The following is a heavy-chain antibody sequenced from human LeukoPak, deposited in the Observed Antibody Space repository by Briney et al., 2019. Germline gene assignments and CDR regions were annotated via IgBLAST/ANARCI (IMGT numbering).Heavy chain of an antibody. J-gene: IGHJ2*01. CDR2: TYTSGST. CDR3: ARDECSSTSCYFRAAHWYFDL. V-gene: IGHV4-4*07. D-gene: IGHD2-2*01. CDR1: GGSISSYY. Sequence: PSETLSLTCTVSGGSISSYYWSWIRQPAGKGLEWIGRTYTSGSTNYNPSLKSRVTMSVDTSKNQFSLKLSSVTAADTAVYYCARDECSSTSCYFRAAHWYFDLWGRGTLVTVSS.